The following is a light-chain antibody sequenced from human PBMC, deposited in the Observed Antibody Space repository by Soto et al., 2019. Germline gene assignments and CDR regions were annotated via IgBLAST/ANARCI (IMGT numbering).Light chain of an antibody. V-gene: IGKV1-12*01. CDR3: QQANGFPRT. CDR1: QGISTW. J-gene: IGKJ2*02. Sequence: DIQMTQSPSSVSASVGDRVTITCRASQGISTWLAWYQLKPGKPPKLLIYAASSLQSGLPSRFSGSGSGTDFTLTISSLQPEDFATYYCQQANGFPRTFGQGTKLEIK. CDR2: AAS.